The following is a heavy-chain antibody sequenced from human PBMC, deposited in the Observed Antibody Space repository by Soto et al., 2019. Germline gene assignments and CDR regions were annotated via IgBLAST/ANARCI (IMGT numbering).Heavy chain of an antibody. CDR3: VKAYSNIWPNDWFDP. J-gene: IGHJ5*02. Sequence: EVQLLESGGGWLQPGGSLRLSCAASRFTFSSYAMNWVRQAPGKGLEWVSGITGSGAGSYYSDSVKGRFTISRDKSKNALYLQMNSLRAEDTSVYYCVKAYSNIWPNDWFDPWGQGTLVTVSS. D-gene: IGHD1-26*01. CDR2: ITGSGAGS. V-gene: IGHV3-23*01. CDR1: RFTFSSYA.